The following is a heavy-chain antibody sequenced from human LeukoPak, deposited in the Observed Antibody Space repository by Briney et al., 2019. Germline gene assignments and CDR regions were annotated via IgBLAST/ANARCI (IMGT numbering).Heavy chain of an antibody. J-gene: IGHJ4*02. D-gene: IGHD3-10*01. V-gene: IGHV1-46*01. Sequence: VASVKVSCKASGYTFTSYYMHWVRQAPGQGLEWMGIINPSGGSTSYAQKFQGRVTMTRDMSTSTVYMELSSLRSEDTAVYYCARSMVRGVISLYYFDYWGQGTLVTVSS. CDR3: ARSMVRGVISLYYFDY. CDR2: INPSGGST. CDR1: GYTFTSYY.